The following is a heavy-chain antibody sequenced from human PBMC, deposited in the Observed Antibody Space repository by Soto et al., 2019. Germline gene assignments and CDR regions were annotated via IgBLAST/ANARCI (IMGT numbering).Heavy chain of an antibody. J-gene: IGHJ4*02. CDR3: AREQGQLGVFDY. CDR1: GGSISSGGYY. D-gene: IGHD6-6*01. CDR2: IYYSGST. V-gene: IGHV4-31*03. Sequence: SETLSLTCTVSGGSISSGGYYWSWIRQHPGKGLEWIGYIYYSGSTYYNPSLKSRVTISVDTSKNQFSLKLSSVTAADTAVYYCAREQGQLGVFDYWGQGTLVTVSS.